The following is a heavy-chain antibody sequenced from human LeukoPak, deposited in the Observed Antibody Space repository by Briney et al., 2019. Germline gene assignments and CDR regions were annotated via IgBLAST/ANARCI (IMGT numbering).Heavy chain of an antibody. CDR3: AREGYSSGRAAAFDY. J-gene: IGHJ4*02. CDR1: GFNFNGYV. D-gene: IGHD6-19*01. Sequence: GGPLRLSCAASGFNFNGYVLHWVRQAPGKELEWVGSTSFDGSLTYADSVKGRFSTSRDSSKNTLYLQMNSLRAEDTAVYYCAREGYSSGRAAAFDYWGQGTLVTVSS. V-gene: IGHV3-30*03. CDR2: TSFDGSLT.